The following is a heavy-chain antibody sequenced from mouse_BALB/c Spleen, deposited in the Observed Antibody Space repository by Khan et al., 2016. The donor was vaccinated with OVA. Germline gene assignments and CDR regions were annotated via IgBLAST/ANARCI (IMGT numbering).Heavy chain of an antibody. V-gene: IGHV1-80*01. CDR1: GYAFSNYW. J-gene: IGHJ3*01. CDR3: AGAGYAGGGSAWFAV. CDR2: IYPENGDT. D-gene: IGHD6-1*01. Sequence: QVQLQQSGAELVRPGSSVKISCKASGYAFSNYWMNWVKQRPGQGLEWIGQIYPENGDTNYNGKFKVKATLTADKSSSTAYMQLSSLTSEDSAVYFCAGAGYAGGGSAWFAVGAQGALVAVSA.